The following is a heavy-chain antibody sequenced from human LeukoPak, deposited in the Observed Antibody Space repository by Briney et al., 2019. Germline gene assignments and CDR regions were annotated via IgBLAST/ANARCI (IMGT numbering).Heavy chain of an antibody. J-gene: IGHJ4*02. CDR3: ARGSPPIAAAGTGYFDY. Sequence: SVKVSCKASGGTFSSYAISWVRQAPGQGPEWMGGIIPIFGTANYAQKFQGRVTITTDESTSTAYMELSSLRSEDTAVYYCARGSPPIAAAGTGYFDYWGQGTLVTVSS. CDR1: GGTFSSYA. D-gene: IGHD6-13*01. CDR2: IIPIFGTA. V-gene: IGHV1-69*05.